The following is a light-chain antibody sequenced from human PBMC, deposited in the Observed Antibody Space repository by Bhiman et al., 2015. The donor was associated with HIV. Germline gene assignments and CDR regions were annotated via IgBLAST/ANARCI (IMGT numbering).Light chain of an antibody. CDR3: QVWDSSSDWV. V-gene: IGLV3-21*04. Sequence: SYVLTQPPSVSVAPGETAGISCRGDNIGSKSVHWYQQKPGQAPVLVIYYDSDRPSGIPERFSGSNSGNTATLTISRVEAGDEADYYCQVWDSSSDWVFGGGTKLTVL. J-gene: IGLJ3*02. CDR2: YDS. CDR1: NIGSKS.